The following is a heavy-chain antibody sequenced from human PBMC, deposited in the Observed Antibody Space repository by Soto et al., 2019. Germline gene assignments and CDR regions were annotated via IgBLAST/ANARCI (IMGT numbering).Heavy chain of an antibody. J-gene: IGHJ5*02. V-gene: IGHV4-30-4*01. Sequence: QVQLQESGPGLVKPSQTLSLTCTVSGGSISSGDYYWSWIRQPPGKGLEWIGYIYYSGSTYYNPSLKSRVTISVDTSKNQFSLKLSSVTAADTAVYYCAREPRIAAAGDRWFDPWGQGTLVTVSS. CDR2: IYYSGST. CDR3: AREPRIAAAGDRWFDP. D-gene: IGHD6-13*01. CDR1: GGSISSGDYY.